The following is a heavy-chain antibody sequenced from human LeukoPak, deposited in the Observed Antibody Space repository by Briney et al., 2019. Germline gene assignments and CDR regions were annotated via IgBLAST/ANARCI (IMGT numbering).Heavy chain of an antibody. CDR3: ARGGYRSSSTGIDS. CDR2: IAPADDS. V-gene: IGHV3-13*01. Sequence: GGSLRLSCEASGFSFSTYDMHWVRQEGGQPLESVSGIAPADDSNYADSVKGRFTISREDAKNSLYLQMNNLTPGDTAVYYCARGGYRSSSTGIDSWGQGTLVIVST. J-gene: IGHJ5*01. CDR1: GFSFSTYD. D-gene: IGHD6-13*01.